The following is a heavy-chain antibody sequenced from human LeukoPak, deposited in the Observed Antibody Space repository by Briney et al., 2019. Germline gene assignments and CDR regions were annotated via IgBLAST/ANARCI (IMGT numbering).Heavy chain of an antibody. CDR3: ARDRTQWLESESYYYYYMDV. J-gene: IGHJ6*03. CDR1: GGSISSGSYY. Sequence: PSETLSLTCTVSGGSISSGSYYWSWIRQPAGKGLEWIGRIYTSGSTNYNPSLKSRVTISVDTSKNQFSLKLSSVTAADTAVYYCARDRTQWLESESYYYYYMDVWGKGTTVTVSS. V-gene: IGHV4-61*02. D-gene: IGHD6-19*01. CDR2: IYTSGST.